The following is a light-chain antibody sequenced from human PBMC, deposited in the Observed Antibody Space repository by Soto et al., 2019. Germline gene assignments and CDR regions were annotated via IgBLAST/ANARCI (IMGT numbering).Light chain of an antibody. CDR3: QHFGTLGT. Sequence: EVVLTQSPGTLSLSPGERATLPCRTSQTVSSSFLAWYQQKPGQAPRLLLFDASNRATDIPDRFSGSGSGTDFTLTIGRLEPEDFAVYYCQHFGTLGTFGQGTKVEIK. J-gene: IGKJ1*01. V-gene: IGKV3-20*01. CDR1: QTVSSSF. CDR2: DAS.